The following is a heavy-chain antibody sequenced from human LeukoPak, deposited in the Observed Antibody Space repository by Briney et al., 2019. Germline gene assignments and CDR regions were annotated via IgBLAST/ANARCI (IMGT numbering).Heavy chain of an antibody. V-gene: IGHV4-38-2*02. CDR1: GFSISSGYY. D-gene: IGHD1-26*01. Sequence: PSETLSLNCTVSGFSISSGYYWAWIRQPPGKGLEWIGSVYHTGGTYYNPSLKSRVTISVDTSRNQFSLRLSSLTAADPAVYYCAREEGATQDANWGQGTLVLVSS. CDR2: VYHTGGT. J-gene: IGHJ4*02. CDR3: AREEGATQDAN.